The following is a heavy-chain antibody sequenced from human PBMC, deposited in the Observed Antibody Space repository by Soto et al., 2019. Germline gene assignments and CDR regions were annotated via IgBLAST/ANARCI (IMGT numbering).Heavy chain of an antibody. CDR3: AKARHRTSWYGLEADF. Sequence: QVQLVESGGGVVQPGRSLRLSCAASGFIFSDYAMHWVRQAPGKGLEWVAVISYGGDNKYYADSVRGRFAISRDNLMNTLDLQMNSLNPEDTAVYHCAKARHRTSWYGLEADFWGQGTLVTVSS. D-gene: IGHD6-13*01. V-gene: IGHV3-30*09. J-gene: IGHJ4*02. CDR1: GFIFSDYA. CDR2: ISYGGDNK.